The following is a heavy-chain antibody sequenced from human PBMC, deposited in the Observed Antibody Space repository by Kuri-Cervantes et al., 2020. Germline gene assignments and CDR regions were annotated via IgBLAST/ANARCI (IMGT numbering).Heavy chain of an antibody. D-gene: IGHD3-3*01. V-gene: IGHV3-23*01. Sequence: GESLKISCVASGFTFSTYAMSWVRQAPGKGLEWVSAIRGGSGSTYYADSVKGRFTISRDNSKNTLYLQMNSLRAEDTAVYYCARAPYDFWSGFLVLGYMDVWGKGTTVTVSS. CDR1: GFTFSTYA. J-gene: IGHJ6*03. CDR2: IRGGSGST. CDR3: ARAPYDFWSGFLVLGYMDV.